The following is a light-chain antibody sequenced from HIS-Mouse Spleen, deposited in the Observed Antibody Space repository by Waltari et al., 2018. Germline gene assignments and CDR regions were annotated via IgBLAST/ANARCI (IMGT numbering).Light chain of an antibody. J-gene: IGLJ3*02. V-gene: IGLV1-36*01. Sequence: QSVLTQPPSVSEAPRQRVTISCSGSSSNIGNNALHWYQQLPGKAPKLLIYYDDLLPSGVSDRFSGSKSGTSASLAISGLQSEDEADYYCAAWDDRLNGWVFGGGTKLTVL. CDR1: SSNIGNNA. CDR3: AAWDDRLNGWV. CDR2: YDD.